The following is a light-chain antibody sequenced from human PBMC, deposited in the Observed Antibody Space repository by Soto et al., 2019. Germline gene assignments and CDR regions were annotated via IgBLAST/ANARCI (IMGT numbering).Light chain of an antibody. V-gene: IGKV3-15*01. CDR1: QSVSSN. J-gene: IGKJ4*01. Sequence: EIVMTQSPATLSVSRGERATLSCRASQSVSSNLAWYQQKPGQAPRLLIYGASTRATGIPARFGGSGSGTEFTLTISSLQSEDFAVYYCQQHSNWPLTFGGGTKV. CDR2: GAS. CDR3: QQHSNWPLT.